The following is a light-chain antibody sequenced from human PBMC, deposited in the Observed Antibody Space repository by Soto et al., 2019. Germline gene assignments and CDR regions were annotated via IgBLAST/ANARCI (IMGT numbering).Light chain of an antibody. CDR1: RDITNY. V-gene: IGKV1-33*01. Sequence: DIQMTHSPSSLSASLEARVTNTCQPSRDITNYLNWYQQKPGKAPKLLIYDASNLETGVPSRFSGSGSGTDFTFTISSLQPEDIATYYCQQYDNFFGGGTKVEIK. CDR3: QQYDNF. J-gene: IGKJ4*01. CDR2: DAS.